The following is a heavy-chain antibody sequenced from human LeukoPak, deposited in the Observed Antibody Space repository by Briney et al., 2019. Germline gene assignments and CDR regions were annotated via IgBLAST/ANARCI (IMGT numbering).Heavy chain of an antibody. CDR3: ARGFRYIGFAIAVPGTPYYFDY. V-gene: IGHV6-1*01. D-gene: IGHD6-19*01. Sequence: SQTLSLTCAISGDSVSTNSAAWNWIRQSPSRGLEWLGRAYYRSKWYHDYAPSVQSRITINPDTSKNQFSLHLNSVTAADTAVYYCARGFRYIGFAIAVPGTPYYFDYWGQGTLVTVSS. CDR2: AYYRSKWYH. CDR1: GDSVSTNSAA. J-gene: IGHJ4*02.